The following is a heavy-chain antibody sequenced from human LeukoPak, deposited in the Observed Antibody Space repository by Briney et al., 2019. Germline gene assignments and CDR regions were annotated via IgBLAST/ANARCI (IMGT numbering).Heavy chain of an antibody. Sequence: ASVKVSCKASGYTFTNYGISWVRQAPGQGLEWVGWISPYNGDTNYAQKLQGRVTMTTDTSTSTAYMEPRSLRSEDTAVYYCAREGIDYYDSSGPSPFGYWGQGTLVTVSS. V-gene: IGHV1-18*01. CDR3: AREGIDYYDSSGPSPFGY. J-gene: IGHJ4*02. CDR1: GYTFTNYG. D-gene: IGHD3-22*01. CDR2: ISPYNGDT.